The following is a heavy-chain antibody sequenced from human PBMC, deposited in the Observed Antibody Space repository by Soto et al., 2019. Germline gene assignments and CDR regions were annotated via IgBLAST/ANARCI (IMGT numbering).Heavy chain of an antibody. J-gene: IGHJ5*02. V-gene: IGHV4-34*01. Sequence: PSETLSLTCAVYGGPFSGYYWSWIRQPPGKGLEWIGEINHSGSTNYNPSLKSRVTISVDTSKNQFSLKLSSVTAADTAVYYCARGRFEYGDYRPNWFDPWGQGTLVTVSS. CDR2: INHSGST. CDR1: GGPFSGYY. CDR3: ARGRFEYGDYRPNWFDP. D-gene: IGHD4-17*01.